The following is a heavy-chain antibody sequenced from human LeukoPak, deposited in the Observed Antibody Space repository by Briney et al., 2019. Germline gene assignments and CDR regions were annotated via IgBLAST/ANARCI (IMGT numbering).Heavy chain of an antibody. J-gene: IGHJ4*02. V-gene: IGHV3-23*01. Sequence: GGSLRLSCAASGFTFDDHGMNWVRQAPGKGLEWVSAISGSGSSTDYADSVKGRFTISRDNSKITLYLQMNSLRAEDTAVYYCAKGRGSSWYVGDYWGQGTLVTVSS. CDR3: AKGRGSSWYVGDY. CDR1: GFTFDDHG. CDR2: ISGSGSST. D-gene: IGHD6-13*01.